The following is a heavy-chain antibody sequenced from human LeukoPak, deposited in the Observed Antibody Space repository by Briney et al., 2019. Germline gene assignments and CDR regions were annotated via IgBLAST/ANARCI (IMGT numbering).Heavy chain of an antibody. Sequence: SQTLSLTCAISGDSVSNNRAAWHWIRQSPSRGLEWLARTYYRSKWNNDYALSVQGRITVTADSSKNQFSLKLSSVTAADTAVYYCARVVTGYSLDYWGQGTLVTVSS. CDR1: GDSVSNNRAA. J-gene: IGHJ4*02. V-gene: IGHV6-1*01. CDR3: ARVVTGYSLDY. CDR2: TYYRSKWNN. D-gene: IGHD3-22*01.